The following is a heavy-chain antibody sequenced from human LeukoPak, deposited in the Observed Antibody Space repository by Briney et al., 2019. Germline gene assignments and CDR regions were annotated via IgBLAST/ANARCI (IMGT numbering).Heavy chain of an antibody. V-gene: IGHV3-66*01. Sequence: GGSLRLSCAASGFSVSGNYMSWVRQAPGKGLEWVSVIHSGGTTYYADSVKGRFTISRDNSKNTLYLQMNSLRAEDTAVYYCTRGYCSSTSCPDVWGKGTTVTISS. J-gene: IGHJ6*04. D-gene: IGHD2-2*01. CDR3: TRGYCSSTSCPDV. CDR2: IHSGGTT. CDR1: GFSVSGNY.